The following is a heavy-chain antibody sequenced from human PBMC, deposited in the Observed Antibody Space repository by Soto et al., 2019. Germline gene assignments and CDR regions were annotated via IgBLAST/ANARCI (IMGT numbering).Heavy chain of an antibody. CDR1: GGSFSGYY. CDR2: INHSGST. CDR3: GSYHYDYIWGSYRPDAFDI. Sequence: SETLSLTCAVYGGSFSGYYWSWIRQPPGKGLEWIGEINHSGSTNYNPSLKSRVTISVDTSKNQFSLKLSSVTAADTAVYYCGSYHYDYIWGSYRPDAFDIWGQGTMVTVSS. D-gene: IGHD3-16*02. J-gene: IGHJ3*02. V-gene: IGHV4-34*01.